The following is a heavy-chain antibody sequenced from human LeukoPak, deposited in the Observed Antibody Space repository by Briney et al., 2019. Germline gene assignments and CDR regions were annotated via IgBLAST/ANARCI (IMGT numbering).Heavy chain of an antibody. D-gene: IGHD6-19*01. J-gene: IGHJ4*02. Sequence: SQTLSLTCTVSGGSISSGNYYLNWLRQPAGQGLEWIGRIYSRGSTNYNSSLKSRVTISLDTSKNQFSLKLTSVTAADTAVYYCASDKGASGWGLGYWGQGTLVTVSS. CDR3: ASDKGASGWGLGY. CDR1: GGSISSGNYY. CDR2: IYSRGST. V-gene: IGHV4-61*02.